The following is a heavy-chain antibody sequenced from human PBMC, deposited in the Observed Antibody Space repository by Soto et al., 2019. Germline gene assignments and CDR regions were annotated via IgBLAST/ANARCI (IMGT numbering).Heavy chain of an antibody. J-gene: IGHJ4*02. CDR2: IIPLFST. Sequence: QVQLVQSGAEVKKPGSSVKVSCKASGDTFRNYAFTWVRQAPGQGLEWMGTIIPLFSTRYAQKFQGRVTMTADESTSTVYMDLSSLKSDDTAVYYCARDQGIAVVGRGTFFEHWGQGTLVTVSS. CDR1: GDTFRNYA. D-gene: IGHD6-19*01. V-gene: IGHV1-69*18. CDR3: ARDQGIAVVGRGTFFEH.